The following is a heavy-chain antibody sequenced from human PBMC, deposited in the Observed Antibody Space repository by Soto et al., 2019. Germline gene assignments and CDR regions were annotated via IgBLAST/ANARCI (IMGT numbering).Heavy chain of an antibody. V-gene: IGHV3-7*01. D-gene: IGHD2-2*01. CDR2: IKQDGSEK. CDR1: GFTFSSYW. J-gene: IGHJ4*02. Sequence: GGSLRLSCAASGFTFSSYWMSWVRQAPGKRLEWVANIKQDGSEKYYVDSVKGRFTISRDNAKNSLYLQMNSLRAEDTAVYYCAREGLYCSSTSCYLLAFDYWGQGTLVTVSS. CDR3: AREGLYCSSTSCYLLAFDY.